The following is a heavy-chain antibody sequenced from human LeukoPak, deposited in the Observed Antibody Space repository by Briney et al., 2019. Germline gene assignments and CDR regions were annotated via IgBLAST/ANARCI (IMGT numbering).Heavy chain of an antibody. J-gene: IGHJ6*04. D-gene: IGHD3-10*02. V-gene: IGHV3-48*04. CDR2: ISSSGSTI. CDR1: GFTFSSYG. CDR3: AELGITMIGGV. Sequence: GGSLRLSRAASGFTFSSYGMSWVRQAPGKGLEWVSYISSSGSTIYYADSVKGRFTISRDNAKNSLYLQMNSLRAEDTAVYYCAELGITMIGGVWGKGTTVTISS.